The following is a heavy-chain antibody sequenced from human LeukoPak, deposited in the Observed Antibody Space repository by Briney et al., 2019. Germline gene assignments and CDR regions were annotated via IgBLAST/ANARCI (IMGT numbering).Heavy chain of an antibody. J-gene: IGHJ4*02. CDR2: IYHSGST. D-gene: IGHD6-19*01. CDR1: GYSISSGYY. V-gene: IGHV4-38-2*02. CDR3: ARGGYSSGWLNFDY. Sequence: SETLSLTCTVSGYSISSGYYWGWIRQPPGKGLEWIGSIYHSGSTYYNPSLKSRVTISVDTSKNQFSLKLSSVTAADTAVYYCARGGYSSGWLNFDYWGQGTLVTVSS.